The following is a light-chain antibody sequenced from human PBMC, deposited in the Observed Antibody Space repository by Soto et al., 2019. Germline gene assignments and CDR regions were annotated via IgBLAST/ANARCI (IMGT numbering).Light chain of an antibody. CDR3: QDYFQWPPGM. CDR2: DTS. V-gene: IGKV3-15*01. J-gene: IGKJ1*01. CDR1: QFVSSR. Sequence: IVVTQSPATLSASPGERVTLSCRASQFVSSRFAWYQQRPGQVPRLLIYDTSTRALGSSARCSGSGSGTEFTLPIIGRQSEDFAVYYCQDYFQWPPGMFGQGTTVDIK.